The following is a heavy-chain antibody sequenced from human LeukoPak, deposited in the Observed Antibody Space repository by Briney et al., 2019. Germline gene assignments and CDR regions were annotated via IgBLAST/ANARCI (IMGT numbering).Heavy chain of an antibody. J-gene: IGHJ4*02. CDR3: AKDGSYYYDSSGYYQFDY. V-gene: IGHV3-23*01. Sequence: PGGSLRLSCAASGFTFSSYAMSRVRQAPGERLEWVSAISGSGGSTYYADSVKGRFTISRDNSKNTLYLQMNSLRAEDTAVYYCAKDGSYYYDSSGYYQFDYWGQGTLVTVSS. CDR1: GFTFSSYA. D-gene: IGHD3-22*01. CDR2: ISGSGGST.